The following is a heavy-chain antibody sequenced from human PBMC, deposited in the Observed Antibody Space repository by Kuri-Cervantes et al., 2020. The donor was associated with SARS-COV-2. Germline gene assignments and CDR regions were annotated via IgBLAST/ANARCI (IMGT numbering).Heavy chain of an antibody. V-gene: IGHV4-59*02. CDR1: GGSVSSYY. CDR2: TYYSGST. J-gene: IGHJ4*02. Sequence: GSLRLSCTVSGGSVSSYYWSWIRQPPVKGLEWIGYTYYSGSTNYNPSPKSRVTISVDTSKNQFSLELSSVNAADTAVYYCARVSRPYYFDYWGQGTLVTVSS. CDR3: ARVSRPYYFDY.